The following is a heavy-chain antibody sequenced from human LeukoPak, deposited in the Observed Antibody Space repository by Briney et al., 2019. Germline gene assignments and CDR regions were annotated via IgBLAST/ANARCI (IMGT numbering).Heavy chain of an antibody. CDR2: IYSGGST. V-gene: IGHV3-53*01. Sequence: GGSLRLSCAASGFTVSSNYMSWVRQAPGKGLEWGSVIYSGGSTYYADSVKGRFTISRDNSKNTLYLQMNSLRAEDTAVYYCARGMSGNSGWDAFDIWGQGTMVTVSS. D-gene: IGHD4-23*01. CDR3: ARGMSGNSGWDAFDI. J-gene: IGHJ3*02. CDR1: GFTVSSNY.